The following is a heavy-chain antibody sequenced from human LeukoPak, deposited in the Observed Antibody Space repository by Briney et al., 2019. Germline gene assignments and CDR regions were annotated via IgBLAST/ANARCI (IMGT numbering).Heavy chain of an antibody. D-gene: IGHD3-9*01. CDR1: GFTFSSYW. J-gene: IGHJ6*03. V-gene: IGHV3-74*01. CDR3: ARDYDNTYYYMDV. Sequence: GGSLRLSCAASGFTFSSYWMHWVRQAPGKGLVWVSRINSDGSSTSYADSVKGRFTISRDNAKNTLYLQMDSLRAEDTAVYYCARDYDNTYYYMDVWGKGTTVTVSS. CDR2: INSDGSST.